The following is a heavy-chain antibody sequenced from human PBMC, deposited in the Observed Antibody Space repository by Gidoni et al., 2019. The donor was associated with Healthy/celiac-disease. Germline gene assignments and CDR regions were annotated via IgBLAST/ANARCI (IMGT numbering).Heavy chain of an antibody. Sequence: EVQLVESGGGLVQPGGSLRLSCAASGFTVSSNYMIWVRQAPGKGLEWVSVIYSGGSTYYADSVKGRFTISRDNSKNTLYLQMNSLRAEDTAVYYCARAVGYCSSTSCPDYWGQGTLVTVSS. CDR1: GFTVSSNY. CDR3: ARAVGYCSSTSCPDY. D-gene: IGHD2-2*01. CDR2: IYSGGST. V-gene: IGHV3-66*02. J-gene: IGHJ4*02.